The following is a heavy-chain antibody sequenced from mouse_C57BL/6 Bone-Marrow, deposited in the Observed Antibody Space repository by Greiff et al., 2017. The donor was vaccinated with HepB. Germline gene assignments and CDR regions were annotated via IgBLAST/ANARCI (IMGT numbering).Heavy chain of an antibody. CDR3: TSNYGSSYPDY. CDR1: GYTFTDYE. D-gene: IGHD1-1*01. Sequence: QVQLKESGAELVRPGASVTLSCKASGYTFTDYEMHWVKQTPVHGLEWIGAIDPETGGTAYNQKFKGKAILTADKSSSTAYMELRSLTSEDSAVYYCTSNYGSSYPDYWGQGTTLTVSS. CDR2: IDPETGGT. J-gene: IGHJ2*01. V-gene: IGHV1-15*01.